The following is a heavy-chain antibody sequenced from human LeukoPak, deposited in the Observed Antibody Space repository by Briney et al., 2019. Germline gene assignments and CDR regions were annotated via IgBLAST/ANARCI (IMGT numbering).Heavy chain of an antibody. CDR3: ARLGRYRIVGATNRAPDAFDI. CDR2: IYPGDSDT. CDR1: GYSFTSYW. J-gene: IGHJ3*02. D-gene: IGHD1-26*01. Sequence: PGESLKTSSKGSGYSFTSYWIGGVRQLPGKGLEWMGIIYPGDSDTRYSPSFQGQVTISADKSISTAYLQWSSLKASDTAMYYCARLGRYRIVGATNRAPDAFDIWGQGTMVTVSS. V-gene: IGHV5-51*01.